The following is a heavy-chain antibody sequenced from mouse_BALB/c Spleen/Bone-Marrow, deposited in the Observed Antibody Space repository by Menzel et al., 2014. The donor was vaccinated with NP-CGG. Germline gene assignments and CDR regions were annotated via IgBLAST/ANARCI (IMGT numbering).Heavy chain of an antibody. J-gene: IGHJ3*01. V-gene: IGHV1-15*01. CDR3: TRRTGDPY. CDR2: IDPETGGT. CDR1: GYTFTDYE. Sequence: QVQLKQSGAELVRPGAPVTLSCKASGYTFTDYEMHWVKQTPVHGLEWIGAIDPETGGTAYNQKFKGKATLTADKSSSTAYMELRSLTSEDSAVYYCTRRTGDPYWGQGTLVTVSA. D-gene: IGHD4-1*01.